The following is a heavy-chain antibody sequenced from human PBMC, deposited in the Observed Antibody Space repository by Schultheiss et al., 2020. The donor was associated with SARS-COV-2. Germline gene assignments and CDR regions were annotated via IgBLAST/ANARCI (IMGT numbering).Heavy chain of an antibody. Sequence: SETLSLTCAVSGGSISSGGYSWSWIRQPPGKGLEWIGYIYHSGSTYYNPSLKSRVTISVDTSKNQFSLKLSSVTAADTAVYYCARGGQAGTNYYYYYGMDVWGQGTTVTVSS. CDR1: GGSISSGGYS. V-gene: IGHV4-30-2*01. D-gene: IGHD6-13*01. J-gene: IGHJ6*02. CDR3: ARGGQAGTNYYYYYGMDV. CDR2: IYHSGST.